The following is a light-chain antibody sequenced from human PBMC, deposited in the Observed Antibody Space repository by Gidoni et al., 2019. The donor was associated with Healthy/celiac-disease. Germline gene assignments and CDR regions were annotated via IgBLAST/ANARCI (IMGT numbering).Light chain of an antibody. CDR3: QQSYSTLCT. CDR1: QCISSY. J-gene: IGKJ3*01. V-gene: IGKV1-39*01. CDR2: ATS. Sequence: DIQMTQSPSSLSASVGERVTITCRASQCISSYLNWYQQKPGKAPKLLIYATSSLQSGVPSRFSGSGSGTDFTLTISSLQPEDFATYYCQQSYSTLCTFXPXTKVDIK.